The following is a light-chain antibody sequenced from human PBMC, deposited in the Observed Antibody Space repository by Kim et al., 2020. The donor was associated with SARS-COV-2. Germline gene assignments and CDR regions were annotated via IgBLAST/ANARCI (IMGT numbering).Light chain of an antibody. CDR1: SSDVGSYNL. V-gene: IGLV2-23*02. J-gene: IGLJ3*02. Sequence: GQSITISCTGTSSDVGSYNLVSWYQQHPGKAPKLMIYEVSKRPSGVSNRFSGSKSGNMASLTISGLQAEDEADYYCCSYAGSSTWVFGGGTQLTVL. CDR2: EVS. CDR3: CSYAGSSTWV.